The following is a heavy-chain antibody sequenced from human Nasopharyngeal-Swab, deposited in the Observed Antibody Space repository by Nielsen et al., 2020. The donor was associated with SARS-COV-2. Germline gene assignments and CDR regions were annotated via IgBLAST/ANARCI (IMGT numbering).Heavy chain of an antibody. J-gene: IGHJ4*02. CDR2: IIPIFGTA. V-gene: IGHV1-69*01. D-gene: IGHD2-15*01. CDR3: ARDPADCSGGSCEAR. Sequence: WVRQAPVQGLEWMGGIIPIFGTANYAQKFQGRVTITADESTSTAYMELSSLRSEDTAVYYCARDPADCSGGSCEARWGQGTLVTVSS.